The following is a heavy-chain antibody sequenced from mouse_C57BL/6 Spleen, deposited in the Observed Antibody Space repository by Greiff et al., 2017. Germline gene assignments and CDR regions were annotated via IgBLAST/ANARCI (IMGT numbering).Heavy chain of an antibody. Sequence: EWVAYISSGGDYIYYADTVKGRFTISRDNARNTLYLQMSSLKSEDTAMYYCTRDPTSWYFDVWGTGTTVTVSS. CDR2: ISSGGDYI. V-gene: IGHV5-9-1*02. J-gene: IGHJ1*03. D-gene: IGHD6-1*01. CDR3: TRDPTSWYFDV.